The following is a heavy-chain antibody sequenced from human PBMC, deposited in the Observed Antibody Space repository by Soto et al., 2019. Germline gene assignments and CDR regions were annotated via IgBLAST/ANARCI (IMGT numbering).Heavy chain of an antibody. CDR1: GGSISSGDYY. Sequence: SETLSLTCTVSGGSISSGDYYWSWIRQPPGKGLEWIGYIYYSGSTYYNPSLKSRVNISVDTSKNQFSLKLSSVTAADTAVYYCARDLGSRHWFDPWGQGTLVTVSS. D-gene: IGHD3-10*01. CDR2: IYYSGST. V-gene: IGHV4-30-4*01. J-gene: IGHJ5*02. CDR3: ARDLGSRHWFDP.